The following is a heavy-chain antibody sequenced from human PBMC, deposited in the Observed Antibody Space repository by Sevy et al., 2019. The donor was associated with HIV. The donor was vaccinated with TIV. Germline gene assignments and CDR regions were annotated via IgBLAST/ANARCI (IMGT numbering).Heavy chain of an antibody. Sequence: GGSLRLSCAASGFTVSSNYMSWVRQAPGKGLEWVSVIYSGGSTYYADSVKGRFTISRDNSKNTLYLQMNSLRAEDTAVYYCARVHPVTFGGVDAFDIWGQGTMVTVSS. J-gene: IGHJ3*02. V-gene: IGHV3-53*01. CDR3: ARVHPVTFGGVDAFDI. CDR2: IYSGGST. CDR1: GFTVSSNY. D-gene: IGHD3-16*01.